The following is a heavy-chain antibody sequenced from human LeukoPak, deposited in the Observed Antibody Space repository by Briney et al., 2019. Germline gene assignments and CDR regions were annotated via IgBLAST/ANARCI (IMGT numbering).Heavy chain of an antibody. V-gene: IGHV3-48*01. CDR3: ARDGRFDY. CDR2: ISSSSSTI. Sequence: GGSLRLSCAASGFTFSSYSMNWVRQAPGKELEWVSYISSSSSTIYYADSVKGRFTISRDNAKNSLYLQMNSLRAEDTAVYYCARDGRFDYWGQGTLVTVSS. CDR1: GFTFSSYS. J-gene: IGHJ4*02.